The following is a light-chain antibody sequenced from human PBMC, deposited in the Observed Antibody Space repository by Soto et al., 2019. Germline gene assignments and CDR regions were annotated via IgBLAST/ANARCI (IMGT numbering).Light chain of an antibody. V-gene: IGKV3-15*01. J-gene: IGKJ1*01. CDR1: QSVSSN. CDR3: QQYNDWPLT. Sequence: EIVMTLNTLALPVSREESASLSCRASQSVSSNLAWYQQKPGQAPSLLIYGAFTRATGIPARFSGTGSGTEFTLAFSIRQSEDFALYYSQQYNDWPLTFGRGTKVDIK. CDR2: GAF.